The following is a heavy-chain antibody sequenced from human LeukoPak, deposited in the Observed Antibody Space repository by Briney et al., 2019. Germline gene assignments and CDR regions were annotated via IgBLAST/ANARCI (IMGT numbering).Heavy chain of an antibody. Sequence: GGSLRLSCAASGFTFSSYGMHWVRQAPGKGLEWVAFIRYDGSNKYYADSVKGRFTISRDNAKNSLYLQMNSLRAEDTAVYYCARVGKVEMATIEGYFDYWGQGTLVTVSS. CDR2: IRYDGSNK. J-gene: IGHJ4*02. D-gene: IGHD5-24*01. CDR1: GFTFSSYG. V-gene: IGHV3-30*02. CDR3: ARVGKVEMATIEGYFDY.